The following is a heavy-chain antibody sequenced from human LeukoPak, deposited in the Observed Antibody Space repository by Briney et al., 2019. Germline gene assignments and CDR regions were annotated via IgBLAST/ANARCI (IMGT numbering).Heavy chain of an antibody. CDR1: GGSISSDIYY. V-gene: IGHV4-61*02. J-gene: IGHJ4*02. Sequence: SETLSLTCTVSGGSISSDIYYWSWIRQPAGNTLEWIGRIYTSGSTNYNPSLKSRVTISVDTSKNQFSLKLSSVTAADTAVYYCARGAMVIDYWGQGTLVTVSS. D-gene: IGHD4/OR15-4a*01. CDR3: ARGAMVIDY. CDR2: IYTSGST.